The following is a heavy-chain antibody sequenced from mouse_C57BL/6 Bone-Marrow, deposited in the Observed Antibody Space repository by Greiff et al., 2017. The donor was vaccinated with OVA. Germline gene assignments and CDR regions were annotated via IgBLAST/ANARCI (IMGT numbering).Heavy chain of an antibody. CDR2: ISSGGSYT. CDR1: GFTFISYG. Sequence: EVQVVESGGDLVKPGGSLKLSCAASGFTFISYGMSWVRQTPDKRLEWVATISSGGSYTYYPDSVKGRFTISRDNAKNTLYLQMSSLKSEDTAMYYCARPDYDFLFAYWGQGTLVTVSA. D-gene: IGHD2-4*01. CDR3: ARPDYDFLFAY. J-gene: IGHJ3*01. V-gene: IGHV5-6*01.